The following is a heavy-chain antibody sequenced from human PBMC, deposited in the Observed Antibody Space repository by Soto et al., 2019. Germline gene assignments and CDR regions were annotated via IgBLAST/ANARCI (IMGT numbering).Heavy chain of an antibody. V-gene: IGHV4-38-2*01. J-gene: IGHJ4*02. CDR3: ARASSGGNWEFDL. CDR2: ISHSGNS. Sequence: SETLSLTCAVSGYSITTGYYWGWIRQPPGKGLEWIGSISHSGNSYHNPSLKSRVTISRDTSKNQFSLKLRSVTAADTAMYFCARASSGGNWEFDLWGQGSLVTVSS. CDR1: GYSITTGYY. D-gene: IGHD2-15*01.